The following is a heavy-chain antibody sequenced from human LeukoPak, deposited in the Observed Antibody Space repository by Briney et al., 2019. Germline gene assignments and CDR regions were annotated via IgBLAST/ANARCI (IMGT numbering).Heavy chain of an antibody. J-gene: IGHJ5*02. D-gene: IGHD2-15*01. V-gene: IGHV3-11*04. CDR1: GFTFSDYY. Sequence: GGSLRLSCAASGFTFSDYYMSWIRQAPGKGLEWVSYISSSGSTIYYADSVKGRFTISRDNAKNSLYLQMNSLRAEDTAVYYCAREQGYCSGGSCYSGWFDPWGQGTLVTASS. CDR2: ISSSGSTI. CDR3: AREQGYCSGGSCYSGWFDP.